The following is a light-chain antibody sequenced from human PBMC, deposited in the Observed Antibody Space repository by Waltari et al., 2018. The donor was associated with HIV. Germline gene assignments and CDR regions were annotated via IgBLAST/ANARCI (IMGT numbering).Light chain of an antibody. Sequence: SYDLTQPPSVSVAPGQTARITCGGNNIGSKSVHWYQLRPGQAPVLVVYDDRDRPSGIPERLSGSNSGDTATLTVGWAEAGDEAVYYCQVWDSNSAFFGSGTKVTVL. J-gene: IGLJ1*01. V-gene: IGLV3-21*02. CDR3: QVWDSNSAF. CDR2: DDR. CDR1: NIGSKS.